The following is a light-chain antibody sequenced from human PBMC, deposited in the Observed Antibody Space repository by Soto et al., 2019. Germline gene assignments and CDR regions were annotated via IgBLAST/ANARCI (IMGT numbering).Light chain of an antibody. V-gene: IGKV1-8*01. CDR1: QGISCY. CDR3: QQYYSYPFT. J-gene: IGKJ3*01. Sequence: AIRMTQSPSSFSASTGDRVTISCRASQGISCYLAWYQQKPGKAPKLLIYAASTLQSGVPSRFSGSGSGTDFTLTISCLQSEDIATYYCQQYYSYPFTFGPGTKVDIK. CDR2: AAS.